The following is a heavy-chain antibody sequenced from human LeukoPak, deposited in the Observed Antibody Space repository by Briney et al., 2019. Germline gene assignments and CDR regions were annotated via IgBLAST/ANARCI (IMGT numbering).Heavy chain of an antibody. CDR2: INSDGSST. Sequence: GGSLRPSCAASGFTFSSYWMHWVRQAPGKGLVWVSRINSDGSSTSYADSVKGRFTISRDNAKNTLYLQMNSLRAEDTAVYYCARQGVSYYGSGSFFDYWGQGTLVTVSS. V-gene: IGHV3-74*01. CDR1: GFTFSSYW. D-gene: IGHD3-10*01. CDR3: ARQGVSYYGSGSFFDY. J-gene: IGHJ4*02.